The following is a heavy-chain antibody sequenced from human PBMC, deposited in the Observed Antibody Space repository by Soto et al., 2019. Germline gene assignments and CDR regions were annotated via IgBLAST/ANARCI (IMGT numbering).Heavy chain of an antibody. CDR3: ARVSGSYYYGMDV. D-gene: IGHD1-26*01. CDR1: GGSISSSNW. J-gene: IGHJ6*02. V-gene: IGHV4-4*02. Sequence: SETLSLTCAVSGGSISSSNWWSWVRQPPGKGLEWIGEIYHSGSTNYNPSLKSRVTISVDKSKSQFSLRLTSVTAADTAVYYCARVSGSYYYGMDVWGQGTTVTSP. CDR2: IYHSGST.